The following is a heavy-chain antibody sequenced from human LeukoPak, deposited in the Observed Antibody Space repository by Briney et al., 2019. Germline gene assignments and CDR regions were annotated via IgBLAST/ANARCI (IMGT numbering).Heavy chain of an antibody. CDR3: AAAPLIHYYDSSGYPY. J-gene: IGHJ4*02. CDR2: ILVGSGNT. Sequence: SVKVSCKASGFTFTSSAMQWVRQARGQRLEWIGWILVGSGNTNYAQKFQERVTITRDMSTSTAYMELSSLRSEDTAVYYCAAAPLIHYYDSSGYPYWGQGTLLTVSS. D-gene: IGHD3-22*01. V-gene: IGHV1-58*02. CDR1: GFTFTSSA.